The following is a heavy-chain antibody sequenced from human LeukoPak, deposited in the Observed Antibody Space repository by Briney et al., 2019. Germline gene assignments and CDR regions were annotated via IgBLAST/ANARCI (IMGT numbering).Heavy chain of an antibody. D-gene: IGHD6-6*01. J-gene: IGHJ6*02. CDR1: GFTFSSYA. Sequence: PGGSLRLSCAASGFTFSSYAMSWVRQAPGKGLEWVSAISGSGGSTYYADSVKGRFTISRDNSKNTLYLQMNSLRAEDTAVYYCAKGSIGEYYYYGMDVWGQGTTVTVSS. CDR3: AKGSIGEYYYYGMDV. V-gene: IGHV3-23*01. CDR2: ISGSGGST.